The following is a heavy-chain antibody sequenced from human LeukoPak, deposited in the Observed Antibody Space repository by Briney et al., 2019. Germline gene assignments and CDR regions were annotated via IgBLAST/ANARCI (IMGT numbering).Heavy chain of an antibody. J-gene: IGHJ4*02. CDR3: ARSEYYYDSSGYSDY. CDR1: GGSSSSGSYY. V-gene: IGHV4-61*02. CDR2: IYTSGST. Sequence: SETLSLTCTVSGGSSSSGSYYWSWIRQPAGKGLEWIGRIYTSGSTNYNPSLKSRVTISVDTSKNQFSLKLSSVTAADTGVYYCARSEYYYDSSGYSDYWGQGTLVTVSS. D-gene: IGHD3-22*01.